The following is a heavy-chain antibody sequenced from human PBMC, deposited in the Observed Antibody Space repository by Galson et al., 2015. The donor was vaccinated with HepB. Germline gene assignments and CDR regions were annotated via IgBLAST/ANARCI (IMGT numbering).Heavy chain of an antibody. CDR1: GGSFSGYY. Sequence: ETLSLTCAVYGGSFSGYYWSWIRQPPGKGLEWIGEINHSGSTNYNPSLKSRVTISVDTSKNQFSLKLSSVTAAGTAVYYCARGSGQSRGSSTQGGDYWGQGTPVTVSS. CDR2: INHSGST. V-gene: IGHV4-34*01. D-gene: IGHD3-10*01. J-gene: IGHJ4*02. CDR3: ARGSGQSRGSSTQGGDY.